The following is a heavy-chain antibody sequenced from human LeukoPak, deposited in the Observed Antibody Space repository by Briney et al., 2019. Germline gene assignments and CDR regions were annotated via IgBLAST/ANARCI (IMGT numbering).Heavy chain of an antibody. J-gene: IGHJ5*02. D-gene: IGHD3-3*01. Sequence: GGSLRLSCAASGFTFSSYWMHWVRQAPGKGLVWVSRINSDGSSTSYADSVKGRLTISRDNSKNTLYLQMNSLRAEDTAVYYCAKDGLSGWSPDPWGQGTLVTVSS. V-gene: IGHV3-74*01. CDR3: AKDGLSGWSPDP. CDR1: GFTFSSYW. CDR2: INSDGSST.